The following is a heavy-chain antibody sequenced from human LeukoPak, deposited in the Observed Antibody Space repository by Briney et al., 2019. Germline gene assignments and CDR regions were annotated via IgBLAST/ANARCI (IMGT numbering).Heavy chain of an antibody. D-gene: IGHD1-1*01. CDR3: AKDRSRGGVRYVYYFDY. V-gene: IGHV3-23*01. Sequence: PGGSLRLSCAASGFTFTSYAMTWLRQAPGKGLEWVSTISGTSGGTYYADSVKGRFTISRDNSKNTLYLQMNSLRAEDTAVYYCAKDRSRGGVRYVYYFDYWGQGTLVTVSS. CDR1: GFTFTSYA. CDR2: ISGTSGGT. J-gene: IGHJ4*02.